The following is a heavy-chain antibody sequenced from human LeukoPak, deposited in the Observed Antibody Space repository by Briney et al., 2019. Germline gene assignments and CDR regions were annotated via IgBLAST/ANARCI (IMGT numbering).Heavy chain of an antibody. V-gene: IGHV7-4-1*02. Sequence: ASEKVSCKASGYTFTSYAMNWVRQAPGQGLEWMGWINTNTGNPTYAQGFTGRFVFSLDTSVSTAYLQISSLKAEDTAVYYCAREGRYDSKDGDGNDYWGQGTLVTVSS. CDR1: GYTFTSYA. J-gene: IGHJ4*02. CDR3: AREGRYDSKDGDGNDY. D-gene: IGHD5-12*01. CDR2: INTNTGNP.